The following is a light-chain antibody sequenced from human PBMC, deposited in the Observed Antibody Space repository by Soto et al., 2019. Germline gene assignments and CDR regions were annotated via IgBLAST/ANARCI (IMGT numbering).Light chain of an antibody. CDR1: QSISTW. CDR3: QQYITYSRT. Sequence: DIQMTQSPSTLSTSVGDRVTITCRASQSISTWLAWYQHKPGKATKLLIYQASSLEGGVPSRFSGSGSGTEFTLTISSLQPDDFATYYCQQYITYSRTFGQGTRVETK. J-gene: IGKJ2*02. CDR2: QAS. V-gene: IGKV1-5*03.